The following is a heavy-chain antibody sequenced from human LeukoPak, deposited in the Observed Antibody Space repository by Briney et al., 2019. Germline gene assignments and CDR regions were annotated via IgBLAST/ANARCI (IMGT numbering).Heavy chain of an antibody. J-gene: IGHJ4*02. V-gene: IGHV4-59*01. D-gene: IGHD2-2*03. CDR3: ARDGGYCSSTNCYDY. Sequence: SETLSLTCTVSGGSISSYYWSWIRQPPGKGLEWIGYIYYSGSTSYNPSLKSRVTISVDTSKNQFSLKLRSVTAADTAVYYCARDGGYCSSTNCYDYWGQGTLVTVSS. CDR2: IYYSGST. CDR1: GGSISSYY.